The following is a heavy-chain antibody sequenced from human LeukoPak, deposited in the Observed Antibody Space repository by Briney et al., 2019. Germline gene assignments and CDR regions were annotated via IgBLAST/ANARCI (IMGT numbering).Heavy chain of an antibody. CDR3: AKDSTDTYDSSGYYVNQFDY. CDR2: IRYDGSNK. Sequence: GGSLRLSCAASGFTYSSFWMSWVRQAPGEGLEGVAFIRYDGSNKYYADSVKGRFTISRDNPKNTLYLQMNSLRAEDTAVYYCAKDSTDTYDSSGYYVNQFDYWGQGTLVTVSS. CDR1: GFTYSSFW. V-gene: IGHV3-30*02. D-gene: IGHD3-22*01. J-gene: IGHJ4*02.